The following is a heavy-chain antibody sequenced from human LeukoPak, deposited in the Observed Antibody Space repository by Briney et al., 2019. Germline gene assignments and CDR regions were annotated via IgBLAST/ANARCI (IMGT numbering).Heavy chain of an antibody. V-gene: IGHV3-53*01. CDR1: GFTVSSNY. J-gene: IGHJ5*02. D-gene: IGHD3-9*01. CDR3: ARVHYEILLGPFDP. CDR2: LYIDGTT. Sequence: GGSLRLSCAASGFTVSSNYMSWVRQVPGKGLEWVSVLYIDGTTYYADSVKGRFTISRDNSKNTVELQMNTLRPEDTAVYYRARVHYEILLGPFDPWGQGTLVTVSS.